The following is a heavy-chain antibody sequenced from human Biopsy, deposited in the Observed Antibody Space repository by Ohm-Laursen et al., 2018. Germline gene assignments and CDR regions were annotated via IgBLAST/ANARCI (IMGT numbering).Heavy chain of an antibody. Sequence: ASVKVSCKASGYPFSNYYLFWVRQAPGQGLEWLGRINPNSGDTVFARNFQGRVTMTRDTAISTVYMDLRNLRPDDTAVYFCARMEQPHDYWGQGTLVTVSS. V-gene: IGHV1-2*06. CDR2: INPNSGDT. CDR1: GYPFSNYY. J-gene: IGHJ4*02. D-gene: IGHD6-13*01. CDR3: ARMEQPHDY.